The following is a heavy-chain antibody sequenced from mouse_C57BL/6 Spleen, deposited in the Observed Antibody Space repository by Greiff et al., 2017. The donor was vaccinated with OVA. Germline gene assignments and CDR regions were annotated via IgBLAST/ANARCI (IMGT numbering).Heavy chain of an antibody. D-gene: IGHD2-5*01. J-gene: IGHJ4*01. CDR2: IWSGGST. CDR1: GFSLTSYG. V-gene: IGHV2-2*01. Sequence: VQLVESGPGLVQPSQSLSITCTVSGFSLTSYGVHWVRQSPGKGLEWLGVIWSGGSTDYNAAFISRLSISKYNSKSQVFFKMNSLQADDTAIYYCATYYSNGLYAMDYWGQGTSVTVSS. CDR3: ATYYSNGLYAMDY.